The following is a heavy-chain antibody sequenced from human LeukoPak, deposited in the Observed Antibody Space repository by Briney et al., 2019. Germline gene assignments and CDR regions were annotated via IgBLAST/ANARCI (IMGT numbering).Heavy chain of an antibody. CDR2: LSSSSNTI. CDR1: GFTFSSYW. CDR3: AKDHASSGWYAYYFDY. J-gene: IGHJ4*02. V-gene: IGHV3-48*01. D-gene: IGHD6-19*01. Sequence: GGSLRLSCAASGFTFSSYWMGWVRQAPGKGLEWVSYLSSSSNTIYYADSVKGRFTISRDNSKNTLYLQMNSLRAEDTAVYYCAKDHASSGWYAYYFDYWGQGTLVTVSS.